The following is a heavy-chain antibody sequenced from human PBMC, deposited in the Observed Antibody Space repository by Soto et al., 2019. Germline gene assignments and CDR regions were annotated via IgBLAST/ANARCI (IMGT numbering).Heavy chain of an antibody. J-gene: IGHJ4*02. CDR2: ISGSGGST. CDR1: GFTFSSYA. Sequence: EVQLLESGGGLVQPGGSLRLSCAASGFTFSSYAMSWVRQAPGKGLEWVSAISGSGGSTYYADSVKGRFTISRDNSKNKLYLKMNSRRAADTAVYYCAKDHLRSWGYSYCSGGSCYLFDYWGQGTLVTVSS. CDR3: AKDHLRSWGYSYCSGGSCYLFDY. V-gene: IGHV3-23*01. D-gene: IGHD2-15*01.